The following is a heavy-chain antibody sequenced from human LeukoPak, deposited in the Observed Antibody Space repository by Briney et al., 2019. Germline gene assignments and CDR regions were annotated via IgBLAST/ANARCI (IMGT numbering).Heavy chain of an antibody. V-gene: IGHV3-9*01. Sequence: PGGSLRLSCAASGFTFDDYAMHWVRQAPGKGLEWVSGISWNSGSIGYADSVKGRFTISRDNAKNSLYLQMNSLRAEDTALYYCAKDFNYDSSGYYYAFDIWGQGTMVTVSS. J-gene: IGHJ3*02. D-gene: IGHD3-22*01. CDR2: ISWNSGSI. CDR1: GFTFDDYA. CDR3: AKDFNYDSSGYYYAFDI.